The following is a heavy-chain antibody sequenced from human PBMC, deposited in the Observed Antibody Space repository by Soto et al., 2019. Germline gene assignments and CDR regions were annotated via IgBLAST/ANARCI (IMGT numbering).Heavy chain of an antibody. V-gene: IGHV3-23*01. Sequence: GGSLRLSCVASGFAFSSYAMSWVRQAPGRGLEWVSSITASDGHTYYADSVKGRFTISRDNSKNTLSLQLNTLGADDTAIYYCASHPPGNGLHYYYMDVRGKGTTVTVSS. CDR2: ITASDGHT. J-gene: IGHJ6*03. CDR3: ASHPPGNGLHYYYMDV. CDR1: GFAFSSYA.